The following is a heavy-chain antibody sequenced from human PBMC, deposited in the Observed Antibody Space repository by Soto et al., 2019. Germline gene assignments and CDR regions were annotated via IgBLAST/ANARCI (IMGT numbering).Heavy chain of an antibody. CDR1: GGSFSGYY. D-gene: IGHD3-3*01. CDR3: ARGRSITIFGVVTSYHFDY. CDR2: INHSGST. J-gene: IGHJ4*02. Sequence: SETLSLTCAVYGGSFSGYYWSWIRQPPGKGLEWIGEINHSGSTNYNPSLKSRVTISVDTSKNQFSLKLSSVTAADTAVYYCARGRSITIFGVVTSYHFDYWGQGTLVTVSS. V-gene: IGHV4-34*01.